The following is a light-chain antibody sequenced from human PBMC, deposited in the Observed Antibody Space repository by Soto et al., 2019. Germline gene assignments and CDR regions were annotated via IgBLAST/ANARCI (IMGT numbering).Light chain of an antibody. CDR2: KAS. CDR3: QHYNSYSEA. J-gene: IGKJ1*01. CDR1: QTISSW. V-gene: IGKV1-5*03. Sequence: DIQITQSPSTLYGSVGDRVTITCRASQTISSWLAWYQQKPGKAPKLLIYKASTLNSGVPSRFSGSGSGTECTRTISSLQPDDFETDYCQHYNSYSEAFGQGTKVDIK.